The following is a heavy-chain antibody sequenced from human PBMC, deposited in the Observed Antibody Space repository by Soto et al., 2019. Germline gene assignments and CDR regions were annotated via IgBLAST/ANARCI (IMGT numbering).Heavy chain of an antibody. D-gene: IGHD2-2*01. CDR2: ISAYNGNT. CDR3: ARVGCISTSCYVFPSYRIHDY. J-gene: IGHJ4*02. V-gene: IGHV1-18*01. Sequence: QVQLVQSGAEVKKPGASVKVSCKASGYTFTSYGISWVRQAPGQGLEWMGWISAYNGNTNYAQKLQSRVTMTTDTSTSTAYMELRSLRSDDTAVYYCARVGCISTSCYVFPSYRIHDYWGQGTLVTVSS. CDR1: GYTFTSYG.